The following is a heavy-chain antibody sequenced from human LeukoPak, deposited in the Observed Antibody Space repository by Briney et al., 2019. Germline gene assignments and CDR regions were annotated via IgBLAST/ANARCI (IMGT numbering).Heavy chain of an antibody. CDR1: GFIVSSNY. J-gene: IGHJ3*02. CDR3: AAAGASNGGAFDI. D-gene: IGHD6-13*01. Sequence: GGSLRLSCAASGFIVSSNYMSWVRQAPGKGLECVSVLYGGGGTYYADSMKGRFTISRDKSKNTLYLQMNSLRAEDTAVYYCAAAGASNGGAFDIWGQGTMVTVSS. V-gene: IGHV3-53*01. CDR2: LYGGGGT.